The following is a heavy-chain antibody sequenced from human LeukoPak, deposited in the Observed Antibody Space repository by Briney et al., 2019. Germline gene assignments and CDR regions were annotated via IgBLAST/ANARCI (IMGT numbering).Heavy chain of an antibody. D-gene: IGHD6-19*01. J-gene: IGHJ4*02. CDR3: ARYDVGWYYFDY. Sequence: PSETLSLTCTVSGESISGFYWTWIRQPPGKGLEWIGYIYYSGSTNYNPSLKSRVTISVDTSKNQFSLKLSSVTAADTAVYYCARYDVGWYYFDYWGQGTLVTVSS. V-gene: IGHV4-59*12. CDR2: IYYSGST. CDR1: GESISGFY.